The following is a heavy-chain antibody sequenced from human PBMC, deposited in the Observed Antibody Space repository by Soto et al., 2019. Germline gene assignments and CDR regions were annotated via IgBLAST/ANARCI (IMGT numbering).Heavy chain of an antibody. V-gene: IGHV3-23*01. J-gene: IGHJ5*02. CDR3: AKGKSTGDIDWFDP. D-gene: IGHD3-10*01. CDR2: LIGGHYGT. CDR1: GFTLQNYA. Sequence: PGGSLRLSCTASGFTLQNYAMALVRQAPGKGLEWVSTLIGGHYGTAYSYSVKGRFTVSRDNSKKCLYLQMNSLGVEDTAMYFCAKGKSTGDIDWFDPWGKGSLVTVSS.